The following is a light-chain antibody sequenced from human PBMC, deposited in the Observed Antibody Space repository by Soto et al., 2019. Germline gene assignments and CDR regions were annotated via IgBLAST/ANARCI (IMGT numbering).Light chain of an antibody. CDR2: YAS. Sequence: SYVLTQPPSVSVAPRKTARITWGGNHIGSKSVHWYQQRPGQAPVLVIYYASDRPSGIPERFSGSNSGNTATLTICRVEAGDEADYYCQVWDTSSDPAWVFGGGTKLTVL. CDR3: QVWDTSSDPAWV. CDR1: HIGSKS. V-gene: IGLV3-21*04. J-gene: IGLJ3*02.